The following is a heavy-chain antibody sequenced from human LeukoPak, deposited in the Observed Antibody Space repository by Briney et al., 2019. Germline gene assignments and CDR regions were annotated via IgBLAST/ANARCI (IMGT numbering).Heavy chain of an antibody. Sequence: QTGGSLRLSCAASGFTFSSYAMSWVRQAPGKGLEWVSAISGSGGSTYYADSVKGRFTISRDNAKNSLYLQMNSLRAEDTAVYYCAELGITMIGGVWGKGTTVTISS. CDR1: GFTFSSYA. CDR3: AELGITMIGGV. J-gene: IGHJ6*04. D-gene: IGHD3-10*02. CDR2: ISGSGGST. V-gene: IGHV3-23*01.